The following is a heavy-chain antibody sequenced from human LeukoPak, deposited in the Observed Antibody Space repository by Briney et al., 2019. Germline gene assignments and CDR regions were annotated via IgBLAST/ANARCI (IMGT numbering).Heavy chain of an antibody. CDR1: GGSFSGYY. J-gene: IGHJ4*02. V-gene: IGHV4-59*01. CDR3: AAALVVAGLTD. CDR2: IYYNGYT. Sequence: SETLSLTCAVYGGSFSGYYWSWIRQPPGKGLEWIGYIYYNGYTNYNPSLKSRVTISLDTSKNQFSLKLTSVTAADTAVYYCAAALVVAGLTDWGQGTLVTVSS. D-gene: IGHD6-19*01.